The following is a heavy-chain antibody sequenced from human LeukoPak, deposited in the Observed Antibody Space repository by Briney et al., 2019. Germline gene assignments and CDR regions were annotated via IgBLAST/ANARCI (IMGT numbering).Heavy chain of an antibody. Sequence: SETLSLTCAVYGGSFSGYYWSWIRQPPGKGLEWIGEINHSGSTNYNPSLKSRVTISVDTSKNQFPLKLSSVTAADTAVCYCARDGRYFDWFGFDPWGQGTLVTVSS. CDR3: ARDGRYFDWFGFDP. J-gene: IGHJ5*02. D-gene: IGHD3-9*01. V-gene: IGHV4-34*01. CDR2: INHSGST. CDR1: GGSFSGYY.